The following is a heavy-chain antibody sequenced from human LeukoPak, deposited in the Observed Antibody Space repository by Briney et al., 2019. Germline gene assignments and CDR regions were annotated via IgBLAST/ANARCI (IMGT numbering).Heavy chain of an antibody. CDR1: GYSISSGYY. V-gene: IGHV4-38-2*01. Sequence: SETLSLTCAVSGYSISSGYYWGWIRQPPGKGLEWIGSIYHSGSTYYNPSLKSRVTISVDTSKNQFSLKLSSVTAADTAVYYCATDPSIVGAPYEVCWGQGTLVTVSS. D-gene: IGHD1-26*01. CDR3: ATDPSIVGAPYEVC. CDR2: IYHSGST. J-gene: IGHJ4*02.